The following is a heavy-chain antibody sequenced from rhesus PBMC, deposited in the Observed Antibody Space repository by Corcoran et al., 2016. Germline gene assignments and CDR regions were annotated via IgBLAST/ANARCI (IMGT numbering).Heavy chain of an antibody. V-gene: IGHV4-65*01. D-gene: IGHD6-43*01. J-gene: IGHJ4*01. CDR3: AREDPGGIAAAGVDY. CDR1: GGSVSSSNW. Sequence: QVQLQESGPGLVKPSETLSLTCAVSGGSVSSSNWWSWIRQPPGKGLEWIGYISGSSGSTSYNPSLKCRVSFSTDTSKNQFSLKLSSVTAADTAVYYCAREDPGGIAAAGVDYWGQGVLVTVSS. CDR2: ISGSSGST.